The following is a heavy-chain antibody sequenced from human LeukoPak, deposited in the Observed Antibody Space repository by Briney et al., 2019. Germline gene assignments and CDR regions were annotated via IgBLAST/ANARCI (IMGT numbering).Heavy chain of an antibody. CDR3: AKDLGGEGGSGFPGY. CDR2: ISGSSSDT. CDR1: GFTFSRHA. D-gene: IGHD3-10*01. V-gene: IGHV3-23*01. Sequence: PGGSLRLFCAASGFTFSRHAMSWVRQVPGKGLEWVSDISGSSSDTYYAEPVKGRFTISRDNSKSTLYLQMNSLRAEDTAVYNCAKDLGGEGGSGFPGYWGQGTLVTVSS. J-gene: IGHJ4*02.